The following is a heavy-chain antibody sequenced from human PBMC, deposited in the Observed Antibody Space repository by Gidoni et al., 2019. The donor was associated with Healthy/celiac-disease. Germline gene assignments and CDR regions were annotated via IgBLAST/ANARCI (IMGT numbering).Heavy chain of an antibody. D-gene: IGHD3-10*01. CDR3: AKDFDYHGSGSYGH. V-gene: IGHV3-23*01. J-gene: IGHJ4*02. CDR1: GFTVSSYA. CDR2: ISGSGGST. Sequence: EVQLLESGGGLVQPGGSLRLACAASGFTVSSYAMSWVRQAPGKGLEWVSAISGSGGSTYYADSVKGRFTISRDNSKNTLYLQMNSLRAEDTAVYYCAKDFDYHGSGSYGHWGQGTLVTVSS.